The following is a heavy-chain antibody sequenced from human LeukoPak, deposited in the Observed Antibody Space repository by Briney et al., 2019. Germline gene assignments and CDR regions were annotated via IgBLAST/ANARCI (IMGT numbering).Heavy chain of an antibody. D-gene: IGHD5-18*01. J-gene: IGHJ4*02. CDR3: ARVTGGYSYGQGHYFDY. Sequence: ASVKVSCKASGYTFTSYAMHWVRQAPGQRPEWMGWINAGNGNTKYSQEFQGRVTITRDTSASTAYMELSSLRSEDMAVYYCARVTGGYSYGQGHYFDYWGQGTLVTVSS. CDR2: INAGNGNT. V-gene: IGHV1-3*03. CDR1: GYTFTSYA.